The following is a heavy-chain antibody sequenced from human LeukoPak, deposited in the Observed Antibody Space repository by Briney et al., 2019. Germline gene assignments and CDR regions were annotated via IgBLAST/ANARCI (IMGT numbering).Heavy chain of an antibody. Sequence: ASVKVSCKASGYTFTRYYIHWVRQAPGQGLEWMGVINPNGDSTSYAQKFQGRATMTRDTSTSTVYMELSSLRSEDTAVHYCARSMIRGATYYFDYWGQGTLVTDSS. CDR3: ARSMIRGATYYFDY. V-gene: IGHV1-46*01. J-gene: IGHJ4*02. CDR1: GYTFTRYY. CDR2: INPNGDST. D-gene: IGHD3-10*01.